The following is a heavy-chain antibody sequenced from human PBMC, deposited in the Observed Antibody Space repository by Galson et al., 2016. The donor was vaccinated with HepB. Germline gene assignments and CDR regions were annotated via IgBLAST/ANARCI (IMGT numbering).Heavy chain of an antibody. V-gene: IGHV3-23*01. Sequence: SLRLSCAPSGFTFSNYAMTWVRQAPGKGLEWVSAISGSGGGTYYAVSVKGRFTISRDNSKNTLSLEMNSLRAEDTAVYYCAKNQDGPGSYSYYYYGMDVWGQGTTVTVSS. D-gene: IGHD3-10*01. CDR3: AKNQDGPGSYSYYYYGMDV. CDR1: GFTFSNYA. CDR2: ISGSGGGT. J-gene: IGHJ6*02.